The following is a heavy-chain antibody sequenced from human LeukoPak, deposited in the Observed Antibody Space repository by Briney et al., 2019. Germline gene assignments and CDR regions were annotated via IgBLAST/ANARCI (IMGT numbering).Heavy chain of an antibody. CDR1: GGSISSSSYY. CDR2: IYYSGST. J-gene: IGHJ5*02. V-gene: IGHV4-39*01. CDR3: ARQAGRELPFLT. Sequence: SETLSLTCTVSGGSISSSSYYWGWVRQPPGKGLEWIGSIYYSGSTSYNPSLKSRVTISVDTSKNQFSLKLSSVTAADTAVYYCARQAGRELPFLTWGQGTLVTVSS. D-gene: IGHD1-7*01.